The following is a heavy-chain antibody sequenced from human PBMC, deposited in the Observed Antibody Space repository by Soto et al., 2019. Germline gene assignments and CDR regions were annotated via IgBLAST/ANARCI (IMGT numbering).Heavy chain of an antibody. V-gene: IGHV4-31*03. CDR2: IHYSGSS. CDR3: SRWYSSASDY. CDR1: GGSISSGGYF. Sequence: QVQLQESGPGLVKPSQTLSLTCTVSGGSISSGGYFWTWIRQHPGKGLEWIGYIHYSGSSYYNPSLQSRVTIAVDTSNTQSALKLSSVTAADTAVYYCSRWYSSASDYWGQGTLVTVSS. J-gene: IGHJ4*02. D-gene: IGHD6-19*01.